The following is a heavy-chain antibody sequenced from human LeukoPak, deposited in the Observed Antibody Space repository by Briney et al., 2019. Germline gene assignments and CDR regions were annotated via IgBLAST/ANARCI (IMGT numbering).Heavy chain of an antibody. CDR3: AKEPATRWLATFDY. CDR2: ITGSGGYT. CDR1: EFIISSYA. Sequence: GGSLRLSCAASEFIISSYAMSWVRQAPGKGLEWVSTITGSGGYTYYADSVKGRFTISRDNANNSLYLQMNSLRAEDTAVYYCAKEPATRWLATFDYWGQGTLVTVSS. J-gene: IGHJ4*02. D-gene: IGHD6-19*01. V-gene: IGHV3-23*01.